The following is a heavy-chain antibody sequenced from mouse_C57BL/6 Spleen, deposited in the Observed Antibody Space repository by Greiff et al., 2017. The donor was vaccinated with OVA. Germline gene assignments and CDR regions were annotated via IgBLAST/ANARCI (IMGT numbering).Heavy chain of an antibody. CDR2: IDPSDSYT. V-gene: IGHV1-50*01. Sequence: QVQLKQPGAELVKPGASVKLSCKASGYTFTSYWMQWVKQRPGQGLEWIGEIDPSDSYTNYNQKFKGKATLTVDTSSSTAYMQLSSLTSEDSAVYYCARGNWYFDVWGTGTTVTVSS. J-gene: IGHJ1*03. CDR1: GYTFTSYW. CDR3: ARGNWYFDV.